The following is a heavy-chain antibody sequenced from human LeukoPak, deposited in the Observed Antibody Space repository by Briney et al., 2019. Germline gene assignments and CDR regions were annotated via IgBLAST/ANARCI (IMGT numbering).Heavy chain of an antibody. D-gene: IGHD3-22*01. CDR2: ISADNGKT. CDR1: HYTFTSYG. CDR3: ARDLGYYDNGGSDYGMDV. V-gene: IGHV1-18*01. Sequence: ASVKVSCKASHYTFTSYGISWVRQAPAQWLEWMGWISADNGKTDYAQKFQGRVTMTTDTSTGTAYMELRSLKSDDTAVYYCARDLGYYDNGGSDYGMDVWGQGTTVTVSS. J-gene: IGHJ6*02.